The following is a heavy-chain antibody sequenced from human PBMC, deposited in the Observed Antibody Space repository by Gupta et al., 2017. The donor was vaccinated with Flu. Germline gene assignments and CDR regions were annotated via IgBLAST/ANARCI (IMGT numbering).Heavy chain of an antibody. CDR2: IYSGGST. V-gene: IGHV3-66*02. J-gene: IGHJ6*02. CDR1: GFTVSSNY. D-gene: IGHD3-3*01. CDR3: ARDGEPGDYDFWSGHAHREPRGMDV. Sequence: EVQLVESGGGLVQPGGSLRLSCAASGFTVSSNYMSWVRQAPGKGPEWCSVIYSGGSTYYADSVKGRFTISRDNSKNTLYLQMNSLRAEDTAVYYCARDGEPGDYDFWSGHAHREPRGMDVWGQGTTVTVSS.